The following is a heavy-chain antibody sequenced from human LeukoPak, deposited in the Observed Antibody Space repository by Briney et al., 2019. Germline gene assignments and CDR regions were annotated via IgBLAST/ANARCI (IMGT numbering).Heavy chain of an antibody. CDR3: ARNLAKYSNYPDY. J-gene: IGHJ4*02. CDR2: INPNSGGT. D-gene: IGHD4-11*01. CDR1: GYTFTGYY. V-gene: IGHV1-2*02. Sequence: ASVKVSCKASGYTFTGYYMHWVRQAPGQGLEWMGWINPNSGGTNYAQKFQGRVTMTRDTSISTAYMELSRLRSGDTAVYYCARNLAKYSNYPDYWGQGTLVTVSS.